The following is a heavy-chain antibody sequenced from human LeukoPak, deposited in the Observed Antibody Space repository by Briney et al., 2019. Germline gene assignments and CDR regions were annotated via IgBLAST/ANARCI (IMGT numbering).Heavy chain of an antibody. J-gene: IGHJ5*02. D-gene: IGHD2-2*01. Sequence: ASVKVSCKASGYTFTSYGISWVRQALGQGLEWMGWISAYNGNTNYAQKLQGRVTMTTDTSTSTAYMELRSLRSDDTAVYYCARDRRGDIVVVPAAMGTWGQGTLVTVSS. CDR3: ARDRRGDIVVVPAAMGT. V-gene: IGHV1-18*01. CDR2: ISAYNGNT. CDR1: GYTFTSYG.